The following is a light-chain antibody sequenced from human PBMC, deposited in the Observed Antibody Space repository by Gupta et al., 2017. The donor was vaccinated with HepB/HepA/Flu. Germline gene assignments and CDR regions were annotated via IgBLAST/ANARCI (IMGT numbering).Light chain of an antibody. V-gene: IGKV3-15*01. CDR3: QQYNYWPLT. J-gene: IGKJ4*01. CDR2: GAS. CDR1: RSISSN. Sequence: EVVMTQSPATLSVSPGERATLSCRASRSISSNLAWYQQKPGQAPRLLMYGASTGAAGIPARFSGGWSGTEFTLTITSPQSEDSAVYYCQQYNYWPLTFGGGTMVEIK.